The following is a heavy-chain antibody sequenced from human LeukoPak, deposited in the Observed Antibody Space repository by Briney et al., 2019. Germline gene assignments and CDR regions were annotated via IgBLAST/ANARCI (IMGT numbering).Heavy chain of an antibody. J-gene: IGHJ4*02. CDR2: IYYSGST. Sequence: PSQTLSLTCTVSGGSISSGDYYWNWIRQPPGKGLEWIGYIYYSGSTYYNPSLKSRITISVDTSKNQFSLKLSSVTAADTAVYYCARVSRSSMSCSRGWCDYWGQGTLVTVSS. V-gene: IGHV4-30-4*08. CDR1: GGSISSGDYY. D-gene: IGHD2-2*01. CDR3: ARVSRSSMSCSRGWCDY.